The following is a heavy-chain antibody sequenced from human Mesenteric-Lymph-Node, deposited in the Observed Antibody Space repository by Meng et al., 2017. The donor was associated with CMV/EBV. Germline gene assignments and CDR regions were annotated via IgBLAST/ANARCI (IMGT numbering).Heavy chain of an antibody. J-gene: IGHJ4*02. V-gene: IGHV4-39*01. CDR1: GDSISNSTYY. Sequence: QLRLKGSGPGLGKPSETLSLSCIVSGDSISNSTYYWTWIRQPPGKGLEWIGSVHHSGTTYYNPSLKGRLTISVDTSANLFSLRLTTVTAADTATYYCARRGNYDSDYSEYWGQGTLVTVSS. D-gene: IGHD3-22*01. CDR3: ARRGNYDSDYSEY. CDR2: VHHSGTT.